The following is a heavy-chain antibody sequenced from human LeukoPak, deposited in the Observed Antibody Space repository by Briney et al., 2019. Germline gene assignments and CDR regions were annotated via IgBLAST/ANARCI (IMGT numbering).Heavy chain of an antibody. CDR3: ARVSMDLAQYYDFWSGYYPGAFDI. J-gene: IGHJ3*02. D-gene: IGHD3-3*01. CDR1: GYSISSGYY. CDR2: IYHSGST. V-gene: IGHV4-38-2*02. Sequence: SETLSLTCSVSGYSISSGYYWGWIRQPPGKGLEWIGSIYHSGSTYYNPSLKSRVTISVDTSKNQFSLKLSSVTAADTAVYYCARVSMDLAQYYDFWSGYYPGAFDIWGQGTMVTVSS.